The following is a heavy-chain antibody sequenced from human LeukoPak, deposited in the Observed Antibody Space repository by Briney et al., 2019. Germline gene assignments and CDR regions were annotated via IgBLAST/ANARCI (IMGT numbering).Heavy chain of an antibody. CDR2: ISYDGSNK. V-gene: IGHV3-30-3*01. CDR3: QGKAAAGTSY. D-gene: IGHD6-13*01. J-gene: IGHJ4*02. CDR1: GFTFSSYA. Sequence: PGGSLRLSCAASGFTFSSYAMHWVRQAPGKGLEWVAVISYDGSNKYYADSVKGRFTISRDNSKNTLYLQMNSLRAEDTAVYYCQGKAAAGTSYWGQGTLVTVSS.